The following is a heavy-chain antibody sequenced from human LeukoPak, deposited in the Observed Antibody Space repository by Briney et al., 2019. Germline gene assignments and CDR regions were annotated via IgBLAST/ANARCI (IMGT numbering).Heavy chain of an antibody. CDR3: ARAYYDRGYFDY. CDR1: GYSINSGYY. J-gene: IGHJ4*02. Sequence: SETLSLTCKVSGYSINSGYYWGWIRQPPGKGLEWIGSIYHSGKTYYNPSLKSRVTISVETSKNQFSLKLSSMTAADTAVYYCARAYYDRGYFDYWGQGTLVTVSS. CDR2: IYHSGKT. V-gene: IGHV4-38-2*02. D-gene: IGHD3-9*01.